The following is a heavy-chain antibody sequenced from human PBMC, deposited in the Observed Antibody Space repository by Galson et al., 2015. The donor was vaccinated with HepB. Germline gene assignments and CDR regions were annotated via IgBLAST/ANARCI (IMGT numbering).Heavy chain of an antibody. Sequence: SLRLSCAASGFRFNNYAMHWIRQGPGKGLEWLALIWSDSTDIIYADSVRGRFTISRDNSKNILYLGMNRLRADDTGVYFCVRGENRSGYRYDYWGQGALVTASS. CDR3: VRGENRSGYRYDY. CDR1: GFRFNNYA. V-gene: IGHV3-33*01. CDR2: IWSDSTDI. D-gene: IGHD5-12*01. J-gene: IGHJ4*02.